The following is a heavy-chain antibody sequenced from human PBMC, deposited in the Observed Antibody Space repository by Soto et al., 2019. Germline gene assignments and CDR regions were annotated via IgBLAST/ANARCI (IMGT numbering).Heavy chain of an antibody. J-gene: IGHJ4*02. Sequence: QVQLVQSGVEVKKPGASVKVSCKASGYTFTNYAISWVRQAPGRGLEWMGWVNTYNGNPNYAQIFQGRITMATDTSTGTAYMELMILKSDDSAVYYCARDSQYSTSWQRFDSWGQGTLVTVSS. V-gene: IGHV1-18*01. CDR2: VNTYNGNP. CDR3: ARDSQYSTSWQRFDS. D-gene: IGHD6-13*01. CDR1: GYTFTNYA.